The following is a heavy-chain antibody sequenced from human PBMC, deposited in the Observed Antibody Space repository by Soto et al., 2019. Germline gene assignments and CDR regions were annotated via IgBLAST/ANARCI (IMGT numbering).Heavy chain of an antibody. CDR3: AREPRYYGSGSYYNPSNP. D-gene: IGHD3-10*01. CDR1: GFTVSSNY. V-gene: IGHV3-66*01. J-gene: IGHJ5*02. CDR2: IYRGGST. Sequence: EVQLVESGGGLVQPGGSLRLSCAASGFTVSSNYMSWVRQAPGKGLEWVSVIYRGGSTYYADSVKGRFTISRDNSKNTLYLQMNSLRAEDTAVYYCAREPRYYGSGSYYNPSNPWGQGTLVTVSS.